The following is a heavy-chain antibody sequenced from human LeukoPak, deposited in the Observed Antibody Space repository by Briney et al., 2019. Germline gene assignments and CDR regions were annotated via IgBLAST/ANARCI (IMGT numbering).Heavy chain of an antibody. Sequence: PSETLSLTCTVSGGSISSSSYYWGWIRQPPGKGLEWIGSIYSGGNTYYNPSLKSRVTISVDASKNQCSLRLSSVTAADTAVYFCGRYDHPVITPIDSWGQGTLVTVSS. CDR2: IYSGGNT. CDR3: GRYDHPVITPIDS. V-gene: IGHV4-39*01. J-gene: IGHJ4*02. CDR1: GGSISSSSYY. D-gene: IGHD3-3*01.